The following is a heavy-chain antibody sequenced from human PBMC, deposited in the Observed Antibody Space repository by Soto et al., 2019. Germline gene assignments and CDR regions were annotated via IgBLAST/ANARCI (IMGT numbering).Heavy chain of an antibody. CDR1: GFTFSSYG. CDR2: VSYDGSNK. D-gene: IGHD3-16*02. CDR3: AKALGELSPESYDY. V-gene: IGHV3-30*18. J-gene: IGHJ4*02. Sequence: QVQLVESGGGVVQPGRSLRLSCAASGFTFSSYGMHCVRQAPGKGLEWVAIVSYDGSNKYYADSVKGRFTISRDNSRNTLYLQMNSLRAEDTAVYYCAKALGELSPESYDYWGQGTLVTVSS.